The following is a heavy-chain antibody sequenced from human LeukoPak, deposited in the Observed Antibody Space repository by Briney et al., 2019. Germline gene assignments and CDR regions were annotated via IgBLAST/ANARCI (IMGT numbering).Heavy chain of an antibody. CDR3: ARDPDGYRQGHHFDY. D-gene: IGHD5-18*01. J-gene: IGHJ4*02. V-gene: IGHV3-66*01. Sequence: GGSLRLSCEASGFTVSSNYVSWVRHAPGKGLEWVSVIYSGGSTYYADSVKGRFTISRDNSKNTLYLQMNSLKAEDTAVYYCARDPDGYRQGHHFDYWGQGTLVTVSS. CDR1: GFTVSSNY. CDR2: IYSGGST.